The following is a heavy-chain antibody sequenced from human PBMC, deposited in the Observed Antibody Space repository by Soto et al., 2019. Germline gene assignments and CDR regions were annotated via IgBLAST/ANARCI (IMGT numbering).Heavy chain of an antibody. Sequence: PGESLKISCKGSGYSFSSYWIAWVRQMPGKGLEWMGVIHPGDSDTRYSPSFQGQVTISVDKTISTAYLQWSSLKASDTAMYYCARRRDFCTRSRCNSYYYYGMDVWGPGTTVTGSS. D-gene: IGHD3-3*01. CDR2: IHPGDSDT. V-gene: IGHV5-51*01. J-gene: IGHJ6*02. CDR3: ARRRDFCTRSRCNSYYYYGMDV. CDR1: GYSFSSYW.